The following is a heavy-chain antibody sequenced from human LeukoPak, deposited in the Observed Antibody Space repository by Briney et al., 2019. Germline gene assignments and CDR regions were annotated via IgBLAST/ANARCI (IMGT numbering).Heavy chain of an antibody. V-gene: IGHV4-38-2*01. J-gene: IGHJ5*02. CDR2: IYYSGST. CDR3: ARHGKLDWFDP. Sequence: PSETLSLTCAVSGYSISSGYFWGWIRQPPGKGLEWIGSIYYSGSTYYNPSLKSRVTISVDTSKNQFSLKLSSVTAADTAVYYCARHGKLDWFDPWGQGTLVTVSS. CDR1: GYSISSGYF. D-gene: IGHD5-24*01.